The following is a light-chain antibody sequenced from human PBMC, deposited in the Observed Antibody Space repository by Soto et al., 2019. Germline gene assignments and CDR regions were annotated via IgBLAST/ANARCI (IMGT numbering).Light chain of an antibody. J-gene: IGLJ1*01. Sequence: QSALTQPPSASGSPGQSVAISCTGTSSVVGGYNYVSWYQQHPGKAPKLMIYEVNKRPSGVPDRFSGSKSGNTASLTVSGLQAEDEADYYCSLYAGSSNVFGTGTKLTVL. V-gene: IGLV2-8*01. CDR2: EVN. CDR3: SLYAGSSNV. CDR1: SSVVGGYNY.